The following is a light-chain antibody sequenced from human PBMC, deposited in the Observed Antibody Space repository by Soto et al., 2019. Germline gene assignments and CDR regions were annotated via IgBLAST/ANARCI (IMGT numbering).Light chain of an antibody. CDR3: MQVLQTPT. CDR2: LAS. J-gene: IGKJ4*01. V-gene: IGKV2-28*01. CDR1: QSLLHSDGYNY. Sequence: EIVMTQAPLSLPVTPGEPASISCRSSQSLLHSDGYNYLAWYLQKPGHSPQLLIDLASNRASGVPDRFSGSGSGTDFTLRISXVEAEDAGVYYCMQVLQTPTFGGGTKVDIK.